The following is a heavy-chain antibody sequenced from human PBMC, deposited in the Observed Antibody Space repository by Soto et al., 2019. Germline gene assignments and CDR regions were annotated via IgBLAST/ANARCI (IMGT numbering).Heavy chain of an antibody. CDR2: IKRKIDGEAT. V-gene: IGHV3-15*07. CDR1: GFSFSNAW. Sequence: EVQLVESGGGLVKPGGSLRLSCAGSGFSFSNAWMNWVRQAPGKGLEWVGRIKRKIDGEATDYAAPVKGRFTVSRDDSKSALYLHMNSLKGDDPAVYYWTTVSVEGVWGQGTTVTVSS. J-gene: IGHJ6*02. CDR3: TTVSVEGV. D-gene: IGHD2-15*01.